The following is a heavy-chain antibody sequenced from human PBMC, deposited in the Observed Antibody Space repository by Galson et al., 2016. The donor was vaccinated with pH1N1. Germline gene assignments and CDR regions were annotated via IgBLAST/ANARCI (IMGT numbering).Heavy chain of an antibody. CDR2: IKQDGREK. V-gene: IGHV3-7*01. CDR3: ARAIGSRSAY. J-gene: IGHJ4*02. CDR1: RFPFSSYW. D-gene: IGHD3-16*02. Sequence: SLRLSCAASRFPFSSYWMSWVRQAPGKGLEWVANIKQDGREKYYVDSVRGRFTISRDNAKNSLYLQMNSLRDEDTALYYCARAIGSRSAYWGQGTLVTVSS.